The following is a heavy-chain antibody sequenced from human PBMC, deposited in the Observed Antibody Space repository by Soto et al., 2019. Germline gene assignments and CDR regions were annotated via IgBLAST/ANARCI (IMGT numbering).Heavy chain of an antibody. CDR2: IYHSGAT. CDR1: GDSITNSNW. Sequence: QVQLQESGRGLVKPSGTLSLTCVVSGDSITNSNWWSWVRQAPGKGLEWIGEIYHSGATTYNPSLKSRATISVEPSNNRFSLKLTSVTAADTAVYFCARDLGTGTDYWGQGTLVTVAS. D-gene: IGHD1-1*01. CDR3: ARDLGTGTDY. V-gene: IGHV4-4*02. J-gene: IGHJ4*02.